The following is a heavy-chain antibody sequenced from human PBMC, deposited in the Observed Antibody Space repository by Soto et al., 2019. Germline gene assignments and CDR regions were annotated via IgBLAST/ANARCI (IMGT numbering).Heavy chain of an antibody. V-gene: IGHV4-4*07. CDR2: FYTSGST. D-gene: IGHD5-12*01. J-gene: IGHJ4*02. CDR3: ARKVDSGYDYFDY. CDR1: GGSISSYY. Sequence: SETLSLTCAVSGGSISSYYWSWIRQPAGKGLEWIGLFYTSGSTSYNPSLKSRVTMSVDTSKNQFSLKLSSVTAADTAVYYCARKVDSGYDYFDYWGQGTRVTVSA.